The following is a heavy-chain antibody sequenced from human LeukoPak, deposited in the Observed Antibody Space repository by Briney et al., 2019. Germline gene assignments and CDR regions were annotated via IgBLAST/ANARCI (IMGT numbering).Heavy chain of an antibody. V-gene: IGHV4-59*01. CDR1: GGSISSYY. D-gene: IGHD2-15*01. Sequence: PSETLSLTCTVSGGSISSYYWSWIRQPPGKGLEWIGYIYYSGSTKYNPSLKSRVTISVDMSKNQFSLKLSSVTAADTAVYYCARDCSGGSCYDYWGQGTLVTVSS. CDR3: ARDCSGGSCYDY. CDR2: IYYSGST. J-gene: IGHJ4*02.